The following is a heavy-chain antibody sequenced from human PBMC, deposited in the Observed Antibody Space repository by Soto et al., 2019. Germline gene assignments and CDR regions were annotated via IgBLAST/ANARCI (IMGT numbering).Heavy chain of an antibody. V-gene: IGHV3-33*01. CDR1: GFTFISYG. D-gene: IGHD3-3*01. J-gene: IGHJ6*02. CDR3: ARDVYDFSHPSLFYYYYYGMDV. Sequence: PWGSLRLSCAASGFTFISYGMHFVRHSPCKWLEWVGVIWYDGSNKYYADSVKGRFTISRDNSKNTLYLQMNSLRAEDTAVYYCARDVYDFSHPSLFYYYYYGMDVWGQGTTVTVSS. CDR2: IWYDGSNK.